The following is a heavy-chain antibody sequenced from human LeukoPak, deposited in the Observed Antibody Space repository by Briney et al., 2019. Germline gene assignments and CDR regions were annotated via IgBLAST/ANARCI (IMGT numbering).Heavy chain of an antibody. V-gene: IGHV3-43D*04. CDR2: ISWDGGST. D-gene: IGHD6-19*01. CDR1: GFTFVDYA. J-gene: IGHJ4*02. CDR3: AKDRYSSGWYTIDY. Sequence: PGGSLRLSCAASGFTFVDYAMHWVRQAPGKGLEWVSLISWDGGSTYYADSVKGRFTISRDNSKNSLYLQMNSLRAEDTALYYCAKDRYSSGWYTIDYWGQGTLVTVSS.